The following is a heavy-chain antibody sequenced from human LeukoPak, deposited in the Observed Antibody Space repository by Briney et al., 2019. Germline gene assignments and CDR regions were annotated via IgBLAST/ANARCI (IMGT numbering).Heavy chain of an antibody. J-gene: IGHJ5*02. V-gene: IGHV3-30*04. CDR2: ISYDGSNK. Sequence: GRSLRLSCAASGFTFSSYAMHWVRQASGKGLEWVAVISYDGSNKYYADSVKGRFTISRDNSKNTLYLQMNSLRVEDTAVYYCAKKYSTGLDPWGQGTLVTVSS. CDR1: GFTFSSYA. D-gene: IGHD1-26*01. CDR3: AKKYSTGLDP.